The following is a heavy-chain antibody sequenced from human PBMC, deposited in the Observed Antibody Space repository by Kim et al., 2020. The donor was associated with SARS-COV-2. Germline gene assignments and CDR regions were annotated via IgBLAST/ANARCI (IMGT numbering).Heavy chain of an antibody. CDR3: TRVGDYYYGSGNPNYFDP. CDR1: GGSLSNYY. V-gene: IGHV4-59*13. D-gene: IGHD3-10*01. Sequence: SETLSLTCTVSGGSLSNYYWSWIRQPPGKGLEWIGRIHYSGTTSYNPSLKSRLTISVDTSKKQFSLKLNSVTAADTAVYYCTRVGDYYYGSGNPNYFDPWGHGTLVTVSS. CDR2: IHYSGTT. J-gene: IGHJ5*02.